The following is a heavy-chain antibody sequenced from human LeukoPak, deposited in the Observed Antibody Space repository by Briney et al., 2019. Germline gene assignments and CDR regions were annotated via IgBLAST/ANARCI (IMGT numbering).Heavy chain of an antibody. CDR3: ARGHFNDYSPTYYYYYYMDV. V-gene: IGHV1-69*06. CDR2: IIPIFGTA. Sequence: GASVKVSCKASGGTFSSYAISWVRQAPGQGLEWMGGIIPIFGTANYAQKFQGRVTITADKSTSTAYMELSSLRSEDTAVYYCARGHFNDYSPTYYYYYYMDVWGKGTTVTVSS. D-gene: IGHD4-11*01. J-gene: IGHJ6*03. CDR1: GGTFSSYA.